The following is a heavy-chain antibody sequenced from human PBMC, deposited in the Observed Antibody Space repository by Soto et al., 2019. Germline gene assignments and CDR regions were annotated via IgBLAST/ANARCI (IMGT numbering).Heavy chain of an antibody. J-gene: IGHJ4*02. CDR1: GGSISSDDYS. Sequence: QLQLQESGPGLVEASETLSLTCTVSGGSISSDDYSWDWIRQPPGKGLEWIGSIYYSGSTYYNPSLRSRVTISVDTAKNHFSLKLSSVTAADTSVYYCASRDGDSYGGKIDSWGQGTLVTVSS. D-gene: IGHD5-18*01. CDR3: ASRDGDSYGGKIDS. CDR2: IYYSGST. V-gene: IGHV4-39*02.